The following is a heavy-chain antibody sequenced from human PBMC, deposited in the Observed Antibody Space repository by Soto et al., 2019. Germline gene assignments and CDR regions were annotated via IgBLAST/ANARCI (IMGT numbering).Heavy chain of an antibody. J-gene: IGHJ4*02. Sequence: ASVKVSCKASGYTFTSYGISWVRQAPGQGLEWMGWISAYNGNTNYAQKLQGRVTMTTDTSTSTAYMELRSLRSDDTAVYYCARVSLQGAAMVPRLNYWGQGTLVTVSS. D-gene: IGHD5-18*01. CDR1: GYTFTSYG. CDR3: ARVSLQGAAMVPRLNY. V-gene: IGHV1-18*01. CDR2: ISAYNGNT.